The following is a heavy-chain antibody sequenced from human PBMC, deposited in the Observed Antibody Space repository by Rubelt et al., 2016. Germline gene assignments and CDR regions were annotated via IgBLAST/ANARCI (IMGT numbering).Heavy chain of an antibody. Sequence: QVQLVQSGAEVKKPGASVKVSCKVSGYTLTALSMHWVRQAPGKGLEWMGGFDPEDGETIYAQELQGIGTRTEENSSDTAYMELSSLRSEETAVYYCATVGGSYDSLWGFDYWGQGTLVTVSS. J-gene: IGHJ4*02. CDR3: ATVGGSYDSLWGFDY. CDR2: FDPEDGET. CDR1: GYTLTALS. D-gene: IGHD1-26*01. V-gene: IGHV1-24*01.